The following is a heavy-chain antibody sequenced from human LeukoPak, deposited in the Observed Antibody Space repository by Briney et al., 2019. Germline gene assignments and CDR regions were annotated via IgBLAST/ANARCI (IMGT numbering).Heavy chain of an antibody. CDR2: IYSGGST. D-gene: IGHD3-9*01. CDR3: AREYFDWLGGWY. J-gene: IGHJ4*02. Sequence: GGSLRLSCAASGFTFSSYGMHWVRQAPGKGLEWVSVIYSGGSTYYADSVKGRFTISRDNSKNTLYLQMNSLRAEDTAVYYCAREYFDWLGGWYWGQGTLVTVSS. V-gene: IGHV3-66*01. CDR1: GFTFSSYG.